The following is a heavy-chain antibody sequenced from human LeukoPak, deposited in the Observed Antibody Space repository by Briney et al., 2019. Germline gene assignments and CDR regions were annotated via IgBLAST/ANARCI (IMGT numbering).Heavy chain of an antibody. V-gene: IGHV3-7*01. CDR2: IKQDGSEK. D-gene: IGHD3-3*01. CDR3: ARVDIPYYDFWSGYYDHKAFDY. J-gene: IGHJ4*02. CDR1: GGPFSGYY. Sequence: PSETLSLTCAVYGGPFSGYYWSWVRQAPGKGLEWVANIKQDGSEKYYVDSVKGRFTISRDNAKNSLYLQMNSLRAEDTAVYYCARVDIPYYDFWSGYYDHKAFDYWGQGTLVTVSS.